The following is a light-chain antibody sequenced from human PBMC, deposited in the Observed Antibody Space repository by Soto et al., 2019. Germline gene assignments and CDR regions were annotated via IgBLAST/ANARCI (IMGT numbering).Light chain of an antibody. J-gene: IGLJ2*01. CDR3: SSYTSSSTVV. CDR1: RSDVGGYNY. Sequence: QSALTQPASVSGSPGQSITISCTGTRSDVGGYNYVSWYQQDPGKTPKLLIYDVSNRPSGVSNRFSGSKSGNTASLTTSGLQAEDEADYYCSSYTSSSTVVFGGGTKLTVL. V-gene: IGLV2-14*01. CDR2: DVS.